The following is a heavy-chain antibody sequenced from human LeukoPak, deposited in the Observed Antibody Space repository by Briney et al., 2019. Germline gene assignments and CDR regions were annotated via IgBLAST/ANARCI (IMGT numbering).Heavy chain of an antibody. CDR1: GGSFSGYY. CDR2: INHSGST. Sequence: SETLPLTCAVYGGSFSGYYWTWIRQPPGKGLEWIGEINHSGSTNYNPSLKSRVAISVDTSKNQFSLKLTSLTAADTAVYYCARDFLLEWGFDYWGQGTLVTVSS. J-gene: IGHJ4*02. V-gene: IGHV4-34*01. CDR3: ARDFLLEWGFDY. D-gene: IGHD3-3*01.